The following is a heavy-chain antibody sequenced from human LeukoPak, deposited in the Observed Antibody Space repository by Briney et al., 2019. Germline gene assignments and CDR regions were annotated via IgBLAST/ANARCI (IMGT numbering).Heavy chain of an antibody. CDR1: GFTFSSYG. CDR2: IRYDGSNK. Sequence: GGSLRLSCAASGFTFSSYGMHWVRQAPGKGLVWVAFIRYDGSNKYYADSVKGRFTISRDNSKNTLYLQMNSLRAEDTAVYYCAKDGCSSTRPTLECRYYFDYWGQGTLVTVSS. CDR3: AKDGCSSTRPTLECRYYFDY. J-gene: IGHJ4*02. D-gene: IGHD2-2*01. V-gene: IGHV3-30*02.